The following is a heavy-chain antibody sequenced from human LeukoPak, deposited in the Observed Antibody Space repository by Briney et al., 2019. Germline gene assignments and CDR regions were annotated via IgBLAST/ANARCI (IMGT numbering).Heavy chain of an antibody. CDR1: GFTFSSYA. J-gene: IGHJ4*02. CDR2: ISYDGSNK. CDR3: ARDPGGIVATMGDY. V-gene: IGHV3-30-3*01. D-gene: IGHD5-12*01. Sequence: GRSLRLSCAASGFTFSSYAMHWVRQAPGKGLEWVAVISYDGSNKYYADSVKGRFTISRDNSKNTLYLQMNSLRAEDTAVYYCARDPGGIVATMGDYWGQGTLVTVSS.